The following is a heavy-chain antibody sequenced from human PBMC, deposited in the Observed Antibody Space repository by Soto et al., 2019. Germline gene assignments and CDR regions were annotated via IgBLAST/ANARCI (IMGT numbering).Heavy chain of an antibody. Sequence: QVQLVQSGAEVKKPGASVKVSCKASGYTFTSYDITWVRQATGQGLEWMGWMNPNSGNTGYAQQFQGRVTMTRNISISTAYLELSSLRSEDTAVYYCAREKLDDFDYWGQGTLVTVSS. CDR2: MNPNSGNT. CDR1: GYTFTSYD. J-gene: IGHJ4*02. D-gene: IGHD3-3*01. CDR3: AREKLDDFDY. V-gene: IGHV1-8*01.